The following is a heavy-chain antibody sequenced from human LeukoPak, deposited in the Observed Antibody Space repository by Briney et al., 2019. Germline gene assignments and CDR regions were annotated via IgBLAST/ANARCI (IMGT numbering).Heavy chain of an antibody. V-gene: IGHV1-46*01. Sequence: GASVKVSCKASGYTFIDYYMHWVRQAPGQGLEWMGMINPRDGSTRTLQRFQGRLTMTRDTSTSTLYMGLSSLRSEDTATYFCARGADQEFDFWGQGTLVTVSS. J-gene: IGHJ4*02. CDR1: GYTFIDYY. CDR2: INPRDGST. CDR3: ARGADQEFDF.